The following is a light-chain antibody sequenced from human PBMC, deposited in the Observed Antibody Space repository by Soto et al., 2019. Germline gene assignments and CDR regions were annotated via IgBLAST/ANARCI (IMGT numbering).Light chain of an antibody. Sequence: QTVVTQPPSVSGTPGQRVTISCSGSSSNIGKNYVHWYQQFPGTTPKLLIYDNNQRPSGVPDRFSGSRSGTSASLAISGLRSEDEATYYCAAWGDNVGVDWLFGGGTKLTVL. J-gene: IGLJ3*02. CDR2: DNN. V-gene: IGLV1-47*01. CDR1: SSNIGKNY. CDR3: AAWGDNVGVDWL.